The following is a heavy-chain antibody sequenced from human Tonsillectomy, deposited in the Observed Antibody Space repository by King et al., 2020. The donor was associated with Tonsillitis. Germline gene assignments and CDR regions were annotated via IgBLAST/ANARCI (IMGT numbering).Heavy chain of an antibody. Sequence: VQLVESGGGVVQPGGSLRLSCAASGFTFSNYGMHWVRQAPGKGLEWVAFIRYDGSNKYYADSVKGRFTISRDTSKNTLYLQMNSLRAEDTAGYYCAKTDEDSSSWYGTFDYWGQGTLVTVSS. CDR2: IRYDGSNK. CDR1: GFTFSNYG. J-gene: IGHJ4*02. D-gene: IGHD6-13*01. CDR3: AKTDEDSSSWYGTFDY. V-gene: IGHV3-30*02.